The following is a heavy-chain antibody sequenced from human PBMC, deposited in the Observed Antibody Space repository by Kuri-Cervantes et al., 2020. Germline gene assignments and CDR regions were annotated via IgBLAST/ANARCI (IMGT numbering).Heavy chain of an antibody. CDR2: SRNKANSYTT. Sequence: GESLKISCGASGFTFSDHFMDWVRQAPGKGLEWVGRSRNKANSYTTENAASVKGRFSISRDDSENSLYLQMNSLRAEDTALYYCAKASGNYWGQGTLVTVSS. CDR1: GFTFSDHF. D-gene: IGHD3-10*01. CDR3: AKASGNY. V-gene: IGHV3-72*01. J-gene: IGHJ4*02.